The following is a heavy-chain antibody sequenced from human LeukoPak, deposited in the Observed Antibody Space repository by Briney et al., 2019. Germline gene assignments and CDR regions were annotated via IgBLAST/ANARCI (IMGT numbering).Heavy chain of an antibody. Sequence: APVKVSCKTSGYSFTSYYIHWVRQAPGQGLEWMGWINPSSGGTEYAQKFQGRVTMTGDTSISTAYMELSRLRSDDTAVYYCARDRGSSWYVDYWGQGTLVTVSS. CDR1: GYSFTSYY. CDR2: INPSSGGT. V-gene: IGHV1-2*02. CDR3: ARDRGSSWYVDY. J-gene: IGHJ4*02. D-gene: IGHD6-13*01.